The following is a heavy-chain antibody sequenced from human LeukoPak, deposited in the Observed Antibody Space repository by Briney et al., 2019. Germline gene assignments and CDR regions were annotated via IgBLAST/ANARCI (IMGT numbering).Heavy chain of an antibody. CDR2: INPNSGGT. CDR1: GYTFTGYY. J-gene: IGHJ4*02. D-gene: IGHD3-22*01. CDR3: ARDGVSYYYDSSGYYYDYYFDY. Sequence: ASVKVSCKASGYTFTGYYMHWVRQAPGQGLEWMGWINPNSGGTNYAQKFQGRVTMTRDTSISTAYMELSRLRSGDTAVYYCARDGVSYYYDSSGYYYDYYFDYWGQGTLVTVSS. V-gene: IGHV1-2*02.